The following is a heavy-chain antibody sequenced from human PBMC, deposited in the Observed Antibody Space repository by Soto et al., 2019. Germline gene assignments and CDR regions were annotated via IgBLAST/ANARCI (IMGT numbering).Heavy chain of an antibody. J-gene: IGHJ4*02. Sequence: GGSLRLSCAASGFTFSDYYMSWIRQAPGKGLEWVSYISSSGSTIYYADSVKGRFTISRDNAKNSLYLQMNSLRAEDTAVYYSVQPAAAATDYWCQGTLVTVS. V-gene: IGHV3-11*01. CDR1: GFTFSDYY. CDR3: VQPAAAATDY. D-gene: IGHD6-13*01. CDR2: ISSSGSTI.